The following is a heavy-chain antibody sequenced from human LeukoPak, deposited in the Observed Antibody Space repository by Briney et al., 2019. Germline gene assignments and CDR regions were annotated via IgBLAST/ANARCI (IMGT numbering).Heavy chain of an antibody. CDR1: GYTLTELS. V-gene: IGHV1-24*01. CDR2: FDPEDGET. J-gene: IGHJ3*02. Sequence: ASVKVSCKVSGYTLTELSMHWVRQAPGKGLEWMGGFDPEDGETIYAQKFQGRVTMTRDTSISTAYMELSRLRSDDTAVYYCARGGYCSGGSCQGAFDIWGQGTMVTVSS. D-gene: IGHD2-15*01. CDR3: ARGGYCSGGSCQGAFDI.